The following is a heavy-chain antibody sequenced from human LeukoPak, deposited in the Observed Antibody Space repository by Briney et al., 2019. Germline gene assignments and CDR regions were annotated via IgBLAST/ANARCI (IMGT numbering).Heavy chain of an antibody. Sequence: GGSLRLSCAASGFTFSSYAMSWVRQAPGKGLEWVSAISGSGGSTYYADSVKGRFTISRDNSKNTLYLQMNSLRAEDTAVYYCAKVPYDFWSGYYYYFDYWGQGTLVTVSS. CDR1: GFTFSSYA. J-gene: IGHJ4*02. CDR2: ISGSGGST. CDR3: AKVPYDFWSGYYYYFDY. V-gene: IGHV3-23*01. D-gene: IGHD3-3*01.